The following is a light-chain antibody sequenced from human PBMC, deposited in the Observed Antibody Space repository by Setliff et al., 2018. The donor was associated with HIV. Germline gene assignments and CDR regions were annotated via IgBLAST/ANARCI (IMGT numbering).Light chain of an antibody. J-gene: IGLJ1*01. CDR1: SSNIGTNT. V-gene: IGLV1-44*01. CDR2: SDN. Sequence: QSALAQTPSASGTPGQGVTISCSGGSSNIGTNTVNWYQQLPGTAPKLLMYSDNQQPSGVPDRFSGSKSGTSASLAISGLQSEDEADYYCATWDDSLNGRVFGTGTKVTVL. CDR3: ATWDDSLNGRV.